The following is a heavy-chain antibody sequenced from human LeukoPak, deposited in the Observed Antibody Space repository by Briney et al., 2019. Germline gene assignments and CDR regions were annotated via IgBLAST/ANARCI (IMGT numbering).Heavy chain of an antibody. J-gene: IGHJ6*03. CDR3: ASWGPSGRWNYYYCMDV. CDR1: GGTFSSYA. CDR2: IIPIFGTA. Sequence: GASVRVSYKASGGTFSSYAISWVRQAPGQGLEWMGGIIPIFGTANYAQKFQGRVTITADKSTSTAYMELSSLRSEDTAVYYCASWGPSGRWNYYYCMDVWGKGTTVTVSS. D-gene: IGHD3-10*01. V-gene: IGHV1-69*06.